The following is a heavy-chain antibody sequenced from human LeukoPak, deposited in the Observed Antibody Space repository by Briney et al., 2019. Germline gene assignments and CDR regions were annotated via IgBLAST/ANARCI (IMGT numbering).Heavy chain of an antibody. CDR3: ARVNIVVVPPRAYYYYMDV. J-gene: IGHJ6*03. Sequence: EPSETLSLTCTVSGGSISSYYWSWIRQPAGKGLEWIGRIYTSGSTNYNPSLKSRVTMSVDTSKNQFSLKLSSVTAADTAVYYCARVNIVVVPPRAYYYYMDVWGKGTTVTVSS. CDR1: GGSISSYY. V-gene: IGHV4-4*07. D-gene: IGHD2-2*01. CDR2: IYTSGST.